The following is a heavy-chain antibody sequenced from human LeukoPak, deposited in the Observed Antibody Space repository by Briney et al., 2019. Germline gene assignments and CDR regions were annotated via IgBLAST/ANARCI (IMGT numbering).Heavy chain of an antibody. CDR2: INPSGGST. D-gene: IGHD2-21*02. Sequence: ASVKVSCKASGYTFTSYYMHWVRQAPGQGLEWMGIINPSGGSTSYAQKFQGRVTMTRDTSTSTVYMELSSLRSEDTAVYYCARTYCGGDCYSSRGWFDTWGQGTLVTVSS. J-gene: IGHJ5*02. CDR3: ARTYCGGDCYSSRGWFDT. CDR1: GYTFTSYY. V-gene: IGHV1-46*01.